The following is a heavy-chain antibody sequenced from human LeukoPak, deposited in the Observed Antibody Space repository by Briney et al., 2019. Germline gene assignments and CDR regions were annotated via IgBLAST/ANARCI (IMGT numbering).Heavy chain of an antibody. D-gene: IGHD3-9*01. Sequence: SETLSLTCTVSGGSISSYYWSWIRQPPGKGLEWIGYIYYSGSTNYNPSLKSRVTISVDTSKNQFSLKLSSVTAADTAVYYCARRYYDILTGYSDAFDIWGQGTMVTVSS. CDR3: ARRYYDILTGYSDAFDI. CDR1: GGSISSYY. V-gene: IGHV4-59*01. J-gene: IGHJ3*02. CDR2: IYYSGST.